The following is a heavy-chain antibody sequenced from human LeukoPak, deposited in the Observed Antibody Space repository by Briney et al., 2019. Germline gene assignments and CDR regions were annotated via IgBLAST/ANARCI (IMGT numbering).Heavy chain of an antibody. D-gene: IGHD3-10*01. J-gene: IGHJ3*02. CDR3: ARHISLSRGAAGDAFDI. Sequence: SETLSLTCTVSGGSISSYYWSWIRQPPGKGLEWIGYIYYSGSTNYNPSLKSRVTISVDTSKNQFSLKLSSVTAADTAVYYCARHISLSRGAAGDAFDIWGQGTMVTVSS. V-gene: IGHV4-59*08. CDR1: GGSISSYY. CDR2: IYYSGST.